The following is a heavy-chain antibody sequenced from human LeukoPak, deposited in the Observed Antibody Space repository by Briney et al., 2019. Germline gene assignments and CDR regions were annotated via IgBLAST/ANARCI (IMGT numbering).Heavy chain of an antibody. V-gene: IGHV3-9*01. J-gene: IGHJ4*02. D-gene: IGHD3-22*01. CDR1: GFTFEDYA. CDR3: AKEKRDSTGWINFDY. Sequence: GGSLRLSCAGSGFTFEDYAMHWVRQAPGKGLEWVSGVTWNSVTIHYADSVKGRFTISRDNSLNTLYLQMNSLRVEDTALYYCAKEKRDSTGWINFDYWGQGTLVAASS. CDR2: VTWNSVTI.